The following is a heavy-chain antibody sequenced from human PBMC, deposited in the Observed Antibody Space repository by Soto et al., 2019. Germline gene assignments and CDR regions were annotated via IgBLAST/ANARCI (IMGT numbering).Heavy chain of an antibody. D-gene: IGHD1-26*01. CDR2: ISAYNGNT. J-gene: IGHJ6*02. Sequence: GASVKVSCKASGYTFTSYGISWVRQAPGQGLEWMGWISAYNGNTNYAHKLQGRVTMTTDTSTSTAYMELRSLRSDDTAVYYCARDPGGGATWENYYYYGMDVWGQGTTVTVSS. CDR3: ARDPGGGATWENYYYYGMDV. V-gene: IGHV1-18*04. CDR1: GYTFTSYG.